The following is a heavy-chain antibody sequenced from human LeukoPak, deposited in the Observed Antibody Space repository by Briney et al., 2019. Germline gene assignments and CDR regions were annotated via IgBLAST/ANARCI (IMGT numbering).Heavy chain of an antibody. J-gene: IGHJ4*01. V-gene: IGHV3-74*01. CDR1: GFTISGYW. CDR3: ARGRAGNYYNHNDY. Sequence: GGSLRLSCAASGFTISGYWMHWVRQAPGKGLVWVSRISGDGSITAYADAVKGRFTISRDNAKNTLYLQMNSLRAEDTAVYYCARGRAGNYYNHNDYWGQGTLVTVSS. CDR2: ISGDGSIT. D-gene: IGHD3-10*01.